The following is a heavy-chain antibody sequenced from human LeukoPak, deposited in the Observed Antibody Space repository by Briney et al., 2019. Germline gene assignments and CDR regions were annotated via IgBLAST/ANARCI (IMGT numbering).Heavy chain of an antibody. J-gene: IGHJ5*02. Sequence: GSLRLSWATSGFTFSSYAMYLVRQAPGKGLGWVSSISGSGGSTYYADSVKGRFTISRDNSKNTLYLQMNSLRAEDTAIYSCAKDPRGSHNWLDPWGQGTLVTVSS. CDR1: GFTFSSYA. D-gene: IGHD3-10*01. V-gene: IGHV3-23*01. CDR2: ISGSGGST. CDR3: AKDPRGSHNWLDP.